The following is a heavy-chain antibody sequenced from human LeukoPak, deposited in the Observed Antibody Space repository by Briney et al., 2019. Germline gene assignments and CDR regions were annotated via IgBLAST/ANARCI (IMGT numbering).Heavy chain of an antibody. CDR3: AELGITMIGGV. CDR2: ISGSGGST. Sequence: GGSLRLSCAASGFSFSNYWMYWVRQAPGKGLEWVSAISGSGGSTYYADSVKGRFTISRDNAKNSLYLQMNSLRAEDTAVYYCAELGITMIGGVWGKGTTVTISS. V-gene: IGHV3-21*01. J-gene: IGHJ6*04. CDR1: GFSFSNYW. D-gene: IGHD3-10*02.